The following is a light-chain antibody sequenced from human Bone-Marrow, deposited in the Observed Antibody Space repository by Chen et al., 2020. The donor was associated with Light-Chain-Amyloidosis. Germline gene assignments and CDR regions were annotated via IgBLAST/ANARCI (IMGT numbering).Light chain of an antibody. J-gene: IGKJ5*01. Sequence: EIVLTQSPATLSLSPGERATLSCRASQSVSSYLAWYQHKPGQAPRLLIYDASNRATGIPARFSGSGSGTDFTLTISSREPEDFAVYYCQQRSSWPTTFGQGIRLEI. CDR1: QSVSSY. V-gene: IGKV3-11*01. CDR3: QQRSSWPTT. CDR2: DAS.